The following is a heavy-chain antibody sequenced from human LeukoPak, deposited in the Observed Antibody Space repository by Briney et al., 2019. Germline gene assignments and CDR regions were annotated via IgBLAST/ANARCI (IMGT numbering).Heavy chain of an antibody. V-gene: IGHV4-59*13. CDR1: GASISGFY. Sequence: PSEPLTFTCSVSGASISGFYWCGIRQSPGKGLEWRGFINKRETTKYNPSLKSRVTISVDTSKNQFSLRLNSVTAADTAVYYCARDSAPFSGIPVAGYFDFWGQGTLVTVSS. J-gene: IGHJ4*02. CDR2: INKRETT. D-gene: IGHD6-19*01. CDR3: ARDSAPFSGIPVAGYFDF.